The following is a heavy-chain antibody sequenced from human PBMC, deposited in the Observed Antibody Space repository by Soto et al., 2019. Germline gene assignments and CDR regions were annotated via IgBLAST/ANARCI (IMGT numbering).Heavy chain of an antibody. Sequence: SGPTLVNPTQTLTLTCTFSGFSLSTSGVGVGWIRQPPGKALEWLALIYWNDDKRYSPSLKTRLTITRDTSKNQVVLTMTNMDPLDTATYYCARNFYDTGNYYARIDYWGPGTLVTVS. D-gene: IGHD3-10*01. CDR3: ARNFYDTGNYYARIDY. CDR1: GFSLSTSGVG. J-gene: IGHJ4*02. V-gene: IGHV2-5*01. CDR2: IYWNDDK.